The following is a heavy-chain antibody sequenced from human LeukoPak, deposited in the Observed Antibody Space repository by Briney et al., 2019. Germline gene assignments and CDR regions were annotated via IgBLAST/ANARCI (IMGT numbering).Heavy chain of an antibody. V-gene: IGHV4-61*01. D-gene: IGHD3-22*01. CDR2: IYCSGST. CDR1: GGSISSGSYY. J-gene: IGHJ4*02. CDR3: ARASDSPKSWVVIDY. Sequence: SETLSLTCTVSGGSISSGSYYWSWIRQPPGKGLEWIGYIYCSGSTNYNPSLKSRVTISVDTSKNQFSLKLSSVTAADTAVYYCARASDSPKSWVVIDYWGQGTLVTVSS.